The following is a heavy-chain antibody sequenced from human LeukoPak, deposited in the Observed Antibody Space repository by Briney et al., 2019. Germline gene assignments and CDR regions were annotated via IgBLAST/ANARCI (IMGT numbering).Heavy chain of an antibody. V-gene: IGHV4-39*01. CDR3: ARPAGCSTWGGLGYYFDY. J-gene: IGHJ4*02. D-gene: IGHD4-17*01. CDR2: IYYSGST. CDR1: GGSLSSSSYY. Sequence: SETLSLTCTVSGGSLSSSSYYWGWIRQPPGKGLEWIGSIYYSGSTYYNPSLKSRGTISVDTHNNQFSLKLSSVTAAEAAVYYYARPAGCSTWGGLGYYFDYWGQGTLVTVSS.